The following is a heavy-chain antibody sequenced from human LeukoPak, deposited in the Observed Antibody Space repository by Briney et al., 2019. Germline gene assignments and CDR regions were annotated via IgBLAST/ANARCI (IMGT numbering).Heavy chain of an antibody. CDR3: ARAFSGYDYDY. V-gene: IGHV1-69*02. Sequence: SSVKVSCKASGGTFSSYTISWVRQAPGQGLEWMGRIIPILGIANYAQKFQGRVTIPADKSTSTAYMELSSLRSEDTAVYYCARAFSGYDYDYWGQGTLVTVSS. CDR1: GGTFSSYT. CDR2: IIPILGIA. D-gene: IGHD5-12*01. J-gene: IGHJ4*02.